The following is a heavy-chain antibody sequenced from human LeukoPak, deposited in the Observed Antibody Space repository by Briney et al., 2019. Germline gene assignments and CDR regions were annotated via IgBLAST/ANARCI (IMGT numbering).Heavy chain of an antibody. CDR1: GGSINSGNYY. CDR2: IYYSGNT. V-gene: IGHV4-39*01. CDR3: SRQYKPTAMLDC. Sequence: SETLSLTCTVSGGSINSGNYYWGWIRQPPGKGLEWIGAIYYSGNTYYSPSLKSRVTISIDTSKNQFSLKLSSVTAADTAVYYCSRQYKPTAMLDCWGQGTLVTVSS. D-gene: IGHD2-2*01. J-gene: IGHJ4*02.